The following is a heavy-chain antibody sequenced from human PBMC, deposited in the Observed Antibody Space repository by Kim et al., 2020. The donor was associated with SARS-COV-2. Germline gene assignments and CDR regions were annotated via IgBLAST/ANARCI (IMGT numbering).Heavy chain of an antibody. CDR3: ARASRYYYDSSGYYWFDP. Sequence: SETLSPTCAVYGGSFSGYYWSWIRQPPGKGLEWIGEINHSGSTNYNPSLKSRVTISVDTSKNQFSLKLSSVTAADTAVYYCARASRYYYDSSGYYWFDPWGQGTLVTVSS. CDR2: INHSGST. V-gene: IGHV4-34*01. J-gene: IGHJ5*02. D-gene: IGHD3-22*01. CDR1: GGSFSGYY.